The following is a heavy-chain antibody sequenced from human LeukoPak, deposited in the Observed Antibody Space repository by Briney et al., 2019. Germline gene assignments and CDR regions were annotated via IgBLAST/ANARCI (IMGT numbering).Heavy chain of an antibody. CDR3: ARDKSGWGY. CDR1: GGSISSYY. CDR2: IYYSGST. V-gene: IGHV4-59*01. Sequence: SETLSLTCTVSGGSISSYYWSWLRQPPGKGLEWIVYIYYSGSTDYNPSLKSRVTISVDTSKNQFSLKLRSVTAADTAVYYCARDKSGWGYWGQGTLVTVSS. J-gene: IGHJ4*02. D-gene: IGHD6-19*01.